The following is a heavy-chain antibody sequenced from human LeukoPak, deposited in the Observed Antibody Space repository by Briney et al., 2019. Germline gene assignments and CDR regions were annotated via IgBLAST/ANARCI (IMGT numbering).Heavy chain of an antibody. CDR1: GYTFTSYG. CDR3: ARDRRAAGLYYYYYGMDV. J-gene: IGHJ6*02. V-gene: IGHV1-18*01. CDR2: ISAYNGNT. D-gene: IGHD6-13*01. Sequence: ASVKVSCKASGYTFTSYGISWVRQAPGQGLEWMGWISAYNGNTNYAQKLQGRVTMTTDTSTSTAYMELRSLRSDDTAVYYCARDRRAAGLYYYYYGMDVWGQGTTVTVSS.